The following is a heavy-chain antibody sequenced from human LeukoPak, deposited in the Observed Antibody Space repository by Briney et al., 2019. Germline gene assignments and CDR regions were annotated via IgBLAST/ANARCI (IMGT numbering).Heavy chain of an antibody. Sequence: SETLSLTCAVYGGSFSGYYWSWIRQPPGKGLEWIGEINHSGSTNYNPSLKSRATISVDTSKNQFSLKLSSVTAADTAVYYCARVGRIETIDYWGQGTLVTVSS. CDR2: INHSGST. V-gene: IGHV4-34*01. D-gene: IGHD3-10*01. CDR3: ARVGRIETIDY. J-gene: IGHJ4*02. CDR1: GGSFSGYY.